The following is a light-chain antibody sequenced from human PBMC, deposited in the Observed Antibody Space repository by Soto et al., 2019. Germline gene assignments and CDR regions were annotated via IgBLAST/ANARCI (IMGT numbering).Light chain of an antibody. CDR2: EGS. V-gene: IGLV2-23*03. Sequence: QSALTQPASVSGSPGQSITISCTGTSSDVGSYNHVSWYQQHPGKAPKLMIYEGSKWPSGVSNRFSGSKSGTTASLTISGLQAEDEADYYCCSYAGSNTFLVFGGGTKVTVL. CDR1: SSDVGSYNH. J-gene: IGLJ2*01. CDR3: CSYAGSNTFLV.